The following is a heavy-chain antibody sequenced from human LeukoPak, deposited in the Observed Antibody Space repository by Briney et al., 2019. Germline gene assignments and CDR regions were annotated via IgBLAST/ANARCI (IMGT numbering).Heavy chain of an antibody. V-gene: IGHV3-21*01. J-gene: IGHJ4*02. CDR2: ISSSSSYR. Sequence: PGGSLRLSCAASGFTFSSYSMNWVRQAPGRGLEWVSSISSSSSYRYYADSVKGRFTISRDNAKNSLYLQMNSLRAEDTAVYYCARVARRYCSGGSCYSDYWGQGTLVTVSS. D-gene: IGHD2-15*01. CDR3: ARVARRYCSGGSCYSDY. CDR1: GFTFSSYS.